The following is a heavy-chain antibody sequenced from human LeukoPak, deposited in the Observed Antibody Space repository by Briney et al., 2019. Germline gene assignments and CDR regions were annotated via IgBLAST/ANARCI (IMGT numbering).Heavy chain of an antibody. Sequence: PGGSLRLSCSASGFTFSNYAMHWARQAPGKGLEWVAVISYDGNNRYYADSVKGRFTISRDNSKNTVSLQMNSLRPDDTGIYSCARRSSAWYFLDSWGQGTLVTVSS. J-gene: IGHJ4*02. CDR2: ISYDGNNR. D-gene: IGHD6-19*01. CDR1: GFTFSNYA. CDR3: ARRSSAWYFLDS. V-gene: IGHV3-30*01.